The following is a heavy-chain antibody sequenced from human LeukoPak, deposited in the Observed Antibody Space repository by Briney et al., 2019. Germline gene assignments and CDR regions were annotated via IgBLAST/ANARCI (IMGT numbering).Heavy chain of an antibody. V-gene: IGHV3-15*01. Sequence: GGSLRLSCAASGFTFSNAWMSWVRQAPGKGLEWVGRIKSKTDGGTTDYAAPVKGRFTISRDDSKNTLYLQMNSLKTEDTAVYYCARDYGNYDFWSNNKFFQGGGYYYYYMDVWGKGTTVTVSS. CDR3: ARDYGNYDFWSNNKFFQGGGYYYYYMDV. CDR1: GFTFSNAW. J-gene: IGHJ6*03. CDR2: IKSKTDGGTT. D-gene: IGHD3-3*01.